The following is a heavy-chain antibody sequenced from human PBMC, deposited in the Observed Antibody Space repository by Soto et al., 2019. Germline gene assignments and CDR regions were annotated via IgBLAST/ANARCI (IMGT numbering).Heavy chain of an antibody. J-gene: IGHJ6*02. V-gene: IGHV1-18*01. Sequence: QVQLVQSGDEVKKPGASVKVSCKASGYIFVNYGIAWVRQAPGQGLEWMGGISPYTGNTHSATKTQGRLPTTTTTSTSTAYMDRGSLTSGDTAVYYCVMVDNYVTPTPQNVWGQGTTVTVS. CDR2: ISPYTGNT. CDR3: VMVDNYVTPTPQNV. D-gene: IGHD3-16*01. CDR1: GYIFVNYG.